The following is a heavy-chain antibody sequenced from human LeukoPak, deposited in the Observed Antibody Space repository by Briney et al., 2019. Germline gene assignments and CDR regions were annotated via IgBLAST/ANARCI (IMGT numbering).Heavy chain of an antibody. J-gene: IGHJ4*02. D-gene: IGHD3-10*01. CDR2: INSDGSST. CDR1: GFTLSSYW. CDR3: ASLGPHYYGSGSYGN. Sequence: GGSLRLSCAASGFTLSSYWMHWVRQAPGKGRVWVSRINSDGSSTSYADSVKGRFTISREIAKNTLYLQMNSLRAEDTAVYYCASLGPHYYGSGSYGNWGQGTLVTVSS. V-gene: IGHV3-74*01.